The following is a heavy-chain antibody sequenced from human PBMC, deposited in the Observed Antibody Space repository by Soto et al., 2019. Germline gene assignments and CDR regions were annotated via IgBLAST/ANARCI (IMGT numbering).Heavy chain of an antibody. Sequence: LVKVSCKVSGYTLTELSMHWVRQAPGKGLEWMGGFDPEDGETIYAQKFQGRVTMTEDTSTDTAYMELSSLRSEDTAVYYCATLFSPSDYYDSSGLWGQGTMVTVSS. V-gene: IGHV1-24*01. CDR3: ATLFSPSDYYDSSGL. J-gene: IGHJ3*01. CDR2: FDPEDGET. D-gene: IGHD3-22*01. CDR1: GYTLTELS.